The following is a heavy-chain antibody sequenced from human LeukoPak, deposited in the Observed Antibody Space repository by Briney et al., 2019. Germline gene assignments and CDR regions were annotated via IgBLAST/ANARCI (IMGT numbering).Heavy chain of an antibody. D-gene: IGHD3-22*01. CDR2: IYHSGST. V-gene: IGHV4-59*12. J-gene: IGHJ4*02. CDR3: ARDSELGGYFDY. CDR1: GGSISSYY. Sequence: SETLSLTCTVSGGSISSYYWSWIRQPPGKGLEWIGYIYHSGSTYYNPSLKSRVTISVDRSKNQFSLKLSSVTAADTAVYYCARDSELGGYFDYWGQGTLVTVSS.